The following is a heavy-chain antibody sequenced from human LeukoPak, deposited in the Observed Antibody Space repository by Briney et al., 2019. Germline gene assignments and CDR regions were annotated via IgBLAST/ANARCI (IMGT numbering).Heavy chain of an antibody. D-gene: IGHD3-3*01. Sequence: SETLSLTCTVSGGSISSYYWSWIRQPPGKGLEWIGYIYYSGSTNYNPSLKSRVTISVDTSKNQFSLKLSSVTAADTAVYYCARGQYYDFWSGISPDYYYYYMDVWGKGTTVTVSS. V-gene: IGHV4-59*01. CDR1: GGSISSYY. J-gene: IGHJ6*03. CDR3: ARGQYYDFWSGISPDYYYYYMDV. CDR2: IYYSGST.